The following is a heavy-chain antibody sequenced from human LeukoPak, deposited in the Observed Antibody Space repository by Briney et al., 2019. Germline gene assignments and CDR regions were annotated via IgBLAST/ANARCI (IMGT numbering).Heavy chain of an antibody. J-gene: IGHJ4*02. V-gene: IGHV3-53*01. CDR3: ARWHSRNWAIDY. CDR1: GFTVSSNY. Sequence: HPGGSLRLSCAASGFTVSSNYMSWVRQAPGKGLEWVSVIYSGGSTYYADSVKGRFTISRDNSKNTLYLQMNSLRAEDMAVYYCARWHSRNWAIDYWGQGTLVAVSS. D-gene: IGHD6-13*01. CDR2: IYSGGST.